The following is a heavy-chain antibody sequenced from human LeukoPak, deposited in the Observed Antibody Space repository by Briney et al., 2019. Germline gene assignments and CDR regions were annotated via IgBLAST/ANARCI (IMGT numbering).Heavy chain of an antibody. V-gene: IGHV3-23*01. CDR1: GFTFGSYA. CDR3: AKFASASCCQSAFDI. J-gene: IGHJ3*02. CDR2: ISGSGGIT. Sequence: GGSLRLSCAASGFTFGSYAMSWVRRAPGKGLEWVSAISGSGGITYYTDSVKGRFTISRDNSKSTLYLQLNSLRAEDTAVYNCAKFASASCCQSAFDIWGQGTMVTVSS. D-gene: IGHD2-2*01.